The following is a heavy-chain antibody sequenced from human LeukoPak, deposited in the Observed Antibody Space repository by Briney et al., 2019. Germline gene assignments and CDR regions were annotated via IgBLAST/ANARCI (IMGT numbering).Heavy chain of an antibody. CDR3: ASDKTAQLDNYYYYMDV. CDR2: ISGGSIYI. J-gene: IGHJ6*03. V-gene: IGHV3-21*06. CDR1: GFTFSSST. D-gene: IGHD6-13*01. Sequence: GGSLRLSCAASGFTFSSSTMNWVRQAPGKGLEWVSSISGGSIYIYYADSVKGRFTISRDNGKNSLYLQMNSLRAADTAVYYCASDKTAQLDNYYYYMDVWGKGTTVTISS.